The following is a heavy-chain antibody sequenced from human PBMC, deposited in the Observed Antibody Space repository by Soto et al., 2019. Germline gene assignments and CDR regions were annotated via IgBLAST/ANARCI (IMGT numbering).Heavy chain of an antibody. D-gene: IGHD3-10*01. V-gene: IGHV3-23*01. CDR3: AKDWTFSRTYYYGSGSYYEGRWFDP. CDR1: GFTFSSYA. Sequence: GGSLRLSCAASGFTFSSYAMSWVRQAPGKGLEWVSAISGSGGSTYYADSVKGRFTISRDNSKNTLYLQMNSLRAEDTAVYYCAKDWTFSRTYYYGSGSYYEGRWFDPWGQGTLVTVSS. CDR2: ISGSGGST. J-gene: IGHJ5*02.